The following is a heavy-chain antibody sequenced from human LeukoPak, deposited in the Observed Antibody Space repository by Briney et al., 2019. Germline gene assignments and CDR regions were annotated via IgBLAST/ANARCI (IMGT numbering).Heavy chain of an antibody. Sequence: GGSLRLSCAASGFTVSSNYMSWVRQAPGKGLEWVSVIYSGGSTYYADSVKGRFTISRDNSKNTLYLQMNSLRAEDTAVYYCARASSSSSWYDYYYGMDVWGQGTTVTVSS. V-gene: IGHV3-53*01. CDR1: GFTVSSNY. D-gene: IGHD6-13*01. J-gene: IGHJ6*02. CDR2: IYSGGST. CDR3: ARASSSSSWYDYYYGMDV.